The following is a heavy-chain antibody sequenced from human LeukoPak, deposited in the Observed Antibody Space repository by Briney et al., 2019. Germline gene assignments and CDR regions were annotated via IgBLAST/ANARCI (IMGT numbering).Heavy chain of an antibody. J-gene: IGHJ4*02. Sequence: GASVKVSCKASGYTFTSYDINWVRQAPGQGLEWMGRIIPIFGTANYAQKFQGRVTITTDESTSTAYMELSSLRSEDTAVYYCARSSGPLGWPSGSYYDYWGQGTLVTVSS. V-gene: IGHV1-69*05. CDR3: ARSSGPLGWPSGSYYDY. CDR1: GYTFTSYD. D-gene: IGHD1-26*01. CDR2: IIPIFGTA.